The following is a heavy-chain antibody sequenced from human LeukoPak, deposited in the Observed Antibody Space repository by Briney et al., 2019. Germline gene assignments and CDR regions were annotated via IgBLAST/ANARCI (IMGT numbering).Heavy chain of an antibody. V-gene: IGHV3-74*01. J-gene: IGHJ4*02. CDR2: VSSDGSIT. CDR3: ARDDATYCGGDCYWGAY. D-gene: IGHD2-21*02. Sequence: PGGSLRLSCAASGITFSSYWMHWVRQAPGKGLVWVSRVSSDGSITTYADSVKGRFTISRDNAKNTLYLQMNSLRAEDTAVYYCARDDATYCGGDCYWGAYWGQGTLVTVSS. CDR1: GITFSSYW.